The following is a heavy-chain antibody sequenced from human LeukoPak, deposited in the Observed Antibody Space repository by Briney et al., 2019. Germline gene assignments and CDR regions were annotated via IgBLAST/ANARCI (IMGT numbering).Heavy chain of an antibody. V-gene: IGHV3-33*01. CDR3: ARDIGAARYFDY. J-gene: IGHJ4*02. CDR1: GFTFRNHG. Sequence: PGGSLRLSCAASGFTFRNHGMHWVRQAPGKGLEWVAIIWYDESDKYYADSVKGRFTISRDNSKNTLYLQMNSLRAEDTAVYYCARDIGAARYFDYWGEGTKVNVSS. CDR2: IWYDESDK. D-gene: IGHD6-13*01.